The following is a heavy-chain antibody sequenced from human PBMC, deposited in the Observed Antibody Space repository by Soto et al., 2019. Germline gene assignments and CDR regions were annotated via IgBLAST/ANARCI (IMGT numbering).Heavy chain of an antibody. J-gene: IGHJ4*02. CDR1: GYTFTSYY. Sequence: QVQLVQSGAEVKKPGASVKVSCKASGYTFTSYYMHWVRQAPGQGLEWMGIINPSGGSTSYAQKFQGRVTMTRDTSTSTVYMELSSLRSDDTAVYYCGVTAMHFDYWGQGTLVTVSS. D-gene: IGHD2-21*02. CDR3: GVTAMHFDY. CDR2: INPSGGST. V-gene: IGHV1-46*01.